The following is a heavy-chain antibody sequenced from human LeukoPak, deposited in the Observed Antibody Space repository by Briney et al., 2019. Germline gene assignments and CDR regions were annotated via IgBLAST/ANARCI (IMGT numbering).Heavy chain of an antibody. Sequence: ASVKVSCKASGYTFTSNYMHWVRQAPGQGLEWMGVINPTGGSTGYAQKFQGRVTMTRDMSTSTDYMELSSLRSEDTAIYYCARDNSVGDNAWWFDPWGQGTLVTVSS. CDR1: GYTFTSNY. CDR3: ARDNSVGDNAWWFDP. CDR2: INPTGGST. V-gene: IGHV1-46*01. D-gene: IGHD1-26*01. J-gene: IGHJ5*02.